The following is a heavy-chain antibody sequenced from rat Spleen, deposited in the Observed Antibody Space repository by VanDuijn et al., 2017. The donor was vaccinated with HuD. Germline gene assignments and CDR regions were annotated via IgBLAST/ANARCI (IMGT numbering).Heavy chain of an antibody. CDR1: GFTFNNYW. CDR2: VTYDGTNT. Sequence: EVQLVESGGGLVQPGRSLKLSCVASGFTFNNYWMTWIRQAPKKGLEWVATVTYDGTNTYYRDSVKGRFTFSRDNAKSTLYLQMDSLRSEDTATYYCARPDYGYPFAYWGQGTLVTVSS. V-gene: IGHV5-31*01. D-gene: IGHD1-7*01. J-gene: IGHJ3*01. CDR3: ARPDYGYPFAY.